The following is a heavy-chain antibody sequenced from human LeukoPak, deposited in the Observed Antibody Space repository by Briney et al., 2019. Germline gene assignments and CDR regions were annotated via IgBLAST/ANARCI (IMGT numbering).Heavy chain of an antibody. D-gene: IGHD3-3*01. CDR1: GYSISSGYY. J-gene: IGHJ6*03. CDR2: IYYSGST. V-gene: IGHV4-61*01. Sequence: SETLSLTCTVSGYSISSGYYWGWIRQPPGKGLEWIGYIYYSGSTNYNPSLKSRVTISVDTSKNQCSLKLSSVTAADTAVYYCARGLNYDFWSGYNGQYYYYYMDVWGKGTTVTVSS. CDR3: ARGLNYDFWSGYNGQYYYYYMDV.